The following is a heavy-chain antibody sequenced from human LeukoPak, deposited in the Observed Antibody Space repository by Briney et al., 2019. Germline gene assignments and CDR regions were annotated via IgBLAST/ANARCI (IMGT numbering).Heavy chain of an antibody. D-gene: IGHD3-10*01. J-gene: IGHJ6*03. CDR3: ARDSYYYGSGSYLPYYYYYMDV. CDR2: ISSSSSYV. V-gene: IGHV3-21*01. Sequence: PGGSLRLSCAASGFIFSSYSMNWVRQAPGKGLEWVSSISSSSSYVYYADSVKGRFTISRDNSKNTLYLQMSSLRAEDTAVYYCARDSYYYGSGSYLPYYYYYMDVWGKGTTVTVSS. CDR1: GFIFSSYS.